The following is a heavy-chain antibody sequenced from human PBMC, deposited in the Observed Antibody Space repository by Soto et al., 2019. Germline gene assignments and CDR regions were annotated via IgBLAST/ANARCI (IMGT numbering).Heavy chain of an antibody. V-gene: IGHV2-5*02. CDR3: AHRLLSSGYYFDY. D-gene: IGHD6-19*01. Sequence: SGPTLVNPTETLTLTCTFSGFSLTTSGVGVGLIRQSPGKALELLAVIFWDDDKRYRTSLNNSLTITKDTSKNQVVLTITNMDPVDTATYYCAHRLLSSGYYFDYWGQGMLVTVS. CDR1: GFSLTTSGVG. CDR2: IFWDDDK. J-gene: IGHJ4*02.